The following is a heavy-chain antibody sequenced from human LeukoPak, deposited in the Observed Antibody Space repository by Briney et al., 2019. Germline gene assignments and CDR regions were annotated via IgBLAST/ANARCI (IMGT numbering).Heavy chain of an antibody. CDR1: GYSISSGYY. V-gene: IGHV4-38-2*01. J-gene: IGHJ4*02. D-gene: IGHD3-9*01. Sequence: PSETLSLTCAVSGYSISSGYYWGWIRQPPGKGLEWIGSIYHSGGTYYNPSLKSRVTISVDTSKNQFSLKLSSVTAADTAVYYCASAYYDILTGYFDYWGQGTLVTVSS. CDR2: IYHSGGT. CDR3: ASAYYDILTGYFDY.